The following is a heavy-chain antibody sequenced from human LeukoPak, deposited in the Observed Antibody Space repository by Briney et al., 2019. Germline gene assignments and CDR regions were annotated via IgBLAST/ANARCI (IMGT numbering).Heavy chain of an antibody. CDR2: ITYDGMNK. CDR3: AKDAYSGYDYPNY. Sequence: PGGSLRLSCAASGFTISNYGMHWVRQAPGKGLEWVARITYDGMNKFYADSVQGRSTISRDNSKNTLYLQMNSLRVEDTAVYYCAKDAYSGYDYPNYWGQGTLVTVSS. V-gene: IGHV3-30*18. J-gene: IGHJ4*02. D-gene: IGHD5-12*01. CDR1: GFTISNYG.